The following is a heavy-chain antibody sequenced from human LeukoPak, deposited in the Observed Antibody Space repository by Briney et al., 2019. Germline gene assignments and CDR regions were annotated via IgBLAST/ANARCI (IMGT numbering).Heavy chain of an antibody. CDR1: GYTFTSYD. CDR2: MNPNSGNT. J-gene: IGHJ4*02. V-gene: IGHV1-8*01. D-gene: IGHD3-10*01. Sequence: SVKVSCKASGYTFTSYDINWVRQATGQGLEWMGWMNPNSGNTGYAQKFQGRVTMTRNTSISTAYMELSSLRSEDTAVYYCARVGGYRIGSGSYLGYWGQGTLVTVSS. CDR3: ARVGGYRIGSGSYLGY.